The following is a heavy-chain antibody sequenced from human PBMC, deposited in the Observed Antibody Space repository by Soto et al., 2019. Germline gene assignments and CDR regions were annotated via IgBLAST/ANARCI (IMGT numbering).Heavy chain of an antibody. Sequence: SETLSPTCSVSGGSISRYYWSWIRQPPGKGLEWIGYAYYSGDTGYNPSLQSRVTMAVDTSKNQVSLKLTPVTAADTAVYYCARDRSTYGGGGTGEVKENWFDPWGQGALVTVSS. J-gene: IGHJ5*02. CDR2: AYYSGDT. CDR1: GGSISRYY. V-gene: IGHV4-59*01. D-gene: IGHD2-8*01. CDR3: ARDRSTYGGGGTGEVKENWFDP.